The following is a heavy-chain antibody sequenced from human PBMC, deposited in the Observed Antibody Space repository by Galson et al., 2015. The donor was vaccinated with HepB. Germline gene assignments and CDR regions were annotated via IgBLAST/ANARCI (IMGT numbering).Heavy chain of an antibody. J-gene: IGHJ6*03. V-gene: IGHV3-30*03. Sequence: SLRLSCAASGFTFSSYGMHWVRQAPGKGLEWVAVISYDGSNKYYADSVKGRFTISRDNSKNTLYLQMNSLRAEDTAVYYCARDSSTSLGPDDYYYYMDVWGKGTTVTVSS. CDR3: ARDSSTSLGPDDYYYYMDV. CDR1: GFTFSSYG. CDR2: ISYDGSNK. D-gene: IGHD2-2*01.